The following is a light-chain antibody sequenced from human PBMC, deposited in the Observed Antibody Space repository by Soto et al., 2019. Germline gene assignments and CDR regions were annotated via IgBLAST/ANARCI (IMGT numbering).Light chain of an antibody. V-gene: IGKV3-11*01. CDR3: QPRSTWRRWP. CDR2: DAS. Sequence: ETGLKQSAAPLSLSPGERATLSCRASQSVSSYLAWYQQKPGQAPRLLIYDASNRATGIPARFSGSGSGTDFTHTISSLGPEDFAVYYFQPRSTWRRWPFAHGTKVDI. CDR1: QSVSSY. J-gene: IGKJ1*01.